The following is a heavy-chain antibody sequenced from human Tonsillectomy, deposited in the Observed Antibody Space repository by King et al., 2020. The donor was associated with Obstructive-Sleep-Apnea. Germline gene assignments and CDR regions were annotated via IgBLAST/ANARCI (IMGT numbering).Heavy chain of an antibody. CDR3: AKDQRVGSGWPPDFDY. Sequence: VQLVESGGGLVQPGGSLRLSCAASGFTFSSYAMSWVRQAPGKGLEWVSAISGSGGSTYYADSVKGRFTISRDNSKNTLYLQMNSLRAEDTAVYYCAKDQRVGSGWPPDFDYWGQGTLVTVSS. V-gene: IGHV3-23*04. CDR2: ISGSGGST. J-gene: IGHJ4*02. CDR1: GFTFSSYA. D-gene: IGHD6-19*01.